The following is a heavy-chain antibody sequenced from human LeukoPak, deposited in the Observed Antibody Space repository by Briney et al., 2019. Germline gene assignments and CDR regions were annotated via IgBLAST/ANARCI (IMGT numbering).Heavy chain of an antibody. J-gene: IGHJ4*02. Sequence: PGGSLRLSCAASGFTFSSYAMSWVRQAPGKGLEWVAFIRYDGSNKYYADSVKGRFTISRDNSKNTLYLQMNSLRAEDTAVYYCAKDPAAGKTGGFNVPYYFDYWGQGTLVTVSS. V-gene: IGHV3-30*02. D-gene: IGHD6-13*01. CDR1: GFTFSSYA. CDR3: AKDPAAGKTGGFNVPYYFDY. CDR2: IRYDGSNK.